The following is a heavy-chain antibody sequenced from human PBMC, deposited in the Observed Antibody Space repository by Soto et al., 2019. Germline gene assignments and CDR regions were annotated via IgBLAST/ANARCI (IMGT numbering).Heavy chain of an antibody. Sequence: KLSCKASGWTFTNSSVLWVSLTRGQRLEWIGWIVVGSGNTNYAQKFQERVTITRDMSTSTAYMELSSLRSEDTAVYYCAAPNWNEYYYYGMDVWGQGTTVTVSS. D-gene: IGHD1-20*01. CDR3: AAPNWNEYYYYGMDV. V-gene: IGHV1-58*01. CDR2: IVVGSGNT. J-gene: IGHJ6*02. CDR1: GWTFTNSS.